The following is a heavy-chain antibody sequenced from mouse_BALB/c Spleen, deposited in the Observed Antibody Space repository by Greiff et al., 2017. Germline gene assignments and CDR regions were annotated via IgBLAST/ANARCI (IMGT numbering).Heavy chain of an antibody. CDR1: GFTFSSFG. CDR2: ISSGSSTI. V-gene: IGHV5-17*02. D-gene: IGHD2-3*01. CDR3: ARSGWSPFAY. J-gene: IGHJ3*01. Sequence: EVQRVESGGGLVQPGGSRKLSCAASGFTFSSFGMHWVRQAPEKGLEWVAYISSGSSTIYYADTVKGRFTISRDNPKNTLFLQMTSLRSEDTAMYYCARSGWSPFAYWGQGTLVTVSA.